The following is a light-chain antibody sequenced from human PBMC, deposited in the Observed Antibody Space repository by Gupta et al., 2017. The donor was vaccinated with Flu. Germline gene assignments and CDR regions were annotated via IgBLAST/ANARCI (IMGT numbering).Light chain of an antibody. J-gene: IGKJ2*01. CDR2: DAS. CDR1: QEISNY. V-gene: IGKV1-33*01. CDR3: QQYYSLPQN. Sequence: PSSLSTSLGDRVTITCQASQEISNYLNWYQQQPGKAPKLLIYDASNLETGVPSRFSGSGSGTHFTFTIDTLQPEDIAAYYCQQYYSLPQNFGQGTKLEIK.